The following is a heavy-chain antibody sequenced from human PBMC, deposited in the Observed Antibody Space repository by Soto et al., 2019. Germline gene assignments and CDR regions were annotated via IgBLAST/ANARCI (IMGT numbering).Heavy chain of an antibody. CDR2: IYPGDSDT. CDR1: GYSFTSYW. CDR3: ARLEEGRPTLSYYYMDV. D-gene: IGHD6-6*01. V-gene: IGHV5-51*01. J-gene: IGHJ6*03. Sequence: GESLKISCKGSGYSFTSYWIGWVRQMPGKGLGWMGIIYPGDSDTRYSPSFQGQVTISADKSISTAYLQWSSLKASDTAMYYCARLEEGRPTLSYYYMDVWGKGTTVTVSS.